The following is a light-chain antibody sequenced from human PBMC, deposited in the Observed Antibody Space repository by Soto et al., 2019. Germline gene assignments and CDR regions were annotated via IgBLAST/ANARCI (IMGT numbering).Light chain of an antibody. Sequence: DIQMTQSPSAMSASVGDRVTITCRASQDISDFLAWFQQKPGEVPKRLIYAASSLESGVPSRFSGSGSGTEFTLTISSLQPEDFATYYCLQNNRYPWTFGQGTQVEIK. J-gene: IGKJ1*01. CDR2: AAS. CDR1: QDISDF. V-gene: IGKV1-17*03. CDR3: LQNNRYPWT.